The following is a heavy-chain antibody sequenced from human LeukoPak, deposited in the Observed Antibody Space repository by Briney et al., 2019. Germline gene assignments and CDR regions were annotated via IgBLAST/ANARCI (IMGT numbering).Heavy chain of an antibody. V-gene: IGHV4-59*08. D-gene: IGHD2-15*01. CDR3: ARLHAASFDY. CDR2: IYYSGST. CDR1: GGSISSYY. J-gene: IGHJ4*02. Sequence: SSETLSLTCTVSGGSISSYYWSWIRQPPGKGLEWIGYIYYSGSTNYNPSLKSRVTISVDTSKNQFSLKLSSVTAADTAAYYCARLHAASFDYWGQGTLVTVSS.